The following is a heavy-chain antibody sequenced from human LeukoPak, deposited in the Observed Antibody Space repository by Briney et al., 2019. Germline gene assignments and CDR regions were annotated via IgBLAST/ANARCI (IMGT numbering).Heavy chain of an antibody. CDR1: GFTFSNAW. D-gene: IGHD6-13*01. J-gene: IGHJ4*02. CDR3: ARMPGTALEIDY. CDR2: ISGSGGYT. V-gene: IGHV3-23*01. Sequence: GGSLRLSCAASGFTFSNAWMSWVRQAPGKGLEWVSAISGSGGYTYHADSVKGRFTISRDNSKNTLYLQMNSLRAEDTAVYYCARMPGTALEIDYWGQGTLVTVSS.